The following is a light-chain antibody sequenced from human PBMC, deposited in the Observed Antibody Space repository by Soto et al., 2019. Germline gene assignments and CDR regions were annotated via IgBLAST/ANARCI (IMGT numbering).Light chain of an antibody. CDR3: QTYDSAPST. V-gene: IGKV1-27*01. J-gene: IGKJ5*01. CDR1: QGISNY. Sequence: IHMTQSPSSLSLSVGDRVSITCRASQGISNYLAWYQQKPGKVPKVLIYAASTLQPGVPSRFSGSGSGTDFTLTITCLQPDDIATYYCQTYDSAPSTSAQGTRLEIK. CDR2: AAS.